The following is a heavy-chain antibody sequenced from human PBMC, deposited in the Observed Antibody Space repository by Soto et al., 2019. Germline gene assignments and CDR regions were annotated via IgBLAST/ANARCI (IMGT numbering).Heavy chain of an antibody. CDR2: INPNSGGT. D-gene: IGHD3-22*01. CDR1: GYTFTGYY. CDR3: ARAGDSSGRTYYYYGMDV. J-gene: IGHJ6*02. V-gene: IGHV1-2*04. Sequence: ASVKVSCKASGYTFTGYYMHWVRQAPGQGLEWMGWINPNSGGTNYAQKFQGWVTMTRDTSISTAYMELSRLRSDDTAVYYCARAGDSSGRTYYYYGMDVWGQGTTVTVSS.